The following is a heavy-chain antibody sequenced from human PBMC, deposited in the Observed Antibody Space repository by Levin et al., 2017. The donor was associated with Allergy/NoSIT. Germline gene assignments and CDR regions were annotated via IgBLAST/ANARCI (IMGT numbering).Heavy chain of an antibody. D-gene: IGHD6-19*01. Sequence: PGGSLRLSCAASGFTFDDYGMHWVRQAPGKGLEWVSGISWNSGSIGYADSVKGRFTISRDNAKNSLYLQMNSLRAEDTALYYCAKQDSSGWYIGRGYYFDYWGQGTLVTVSS. J-gene: IGHJ4*02. CDR3: AKQDSSGWYIGRGYYFDY. CDR1: GFTFDDYG. CDR2: ISWNSGSI. V-gene: IGHV3-9*01.